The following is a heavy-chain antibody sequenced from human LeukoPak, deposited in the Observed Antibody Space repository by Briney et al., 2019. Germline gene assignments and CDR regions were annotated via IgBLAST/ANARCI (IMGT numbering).Heavy chain of an antibody. CDR3: SGEEQRPGVTVSHP. D-gene: IGHD2-21*02. CDR1: GFTFHSYW. Sequence: PGGSLTLSCASTGFTFHSYWLVWFGQAPGQGLMWVSCINPDGSWTLHADSVKGRFAISRDYARNTLYLQMNSLGVEDTAMYYCSGEEQRPGVTVSHPWSQGTLVTVSS. V-gene: IGHV3-74*01. J-gene: IGHJ5*02. CDR2: INPDGSWT.